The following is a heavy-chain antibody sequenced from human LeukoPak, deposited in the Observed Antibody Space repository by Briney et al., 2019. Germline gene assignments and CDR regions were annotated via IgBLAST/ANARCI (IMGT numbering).Heavy chain of an antibody. J-gene: IGHJ3*02. D-gene: IGHD3-22*01. V-gene: IGHV4-61*02. CDR1: GGSISSGSYY. CDR3: ARVAYDSSGYIEPNAFDI. CDR2: IYTSGST. Sequence: PSETLSLTCTVSGGSISSGSYYWSWIRQPAGKGLEWIVRIYTSGSTNYNPSLKSRITISVDTSKNQFSLKLSSVTAADTAVYYCARVAYDSSGYIEPNAFDIWGQGTMVTVSS.